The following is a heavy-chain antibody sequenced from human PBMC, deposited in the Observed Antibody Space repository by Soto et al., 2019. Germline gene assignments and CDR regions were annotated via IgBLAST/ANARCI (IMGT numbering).Heavy chain of an antibody. Sequence: QVQLVESGGGVVQPGRSLRLSCAASGFTFSSYGMHWVRQAPGKGLEWVAVISYDGSNKYYADSVKGRFTISRDNSKNTLYLQMNSLRAEDTAVYYCAKTIAAADYNWFDPWGQGTLVTVSS. D-gene: IGHD6-13*01. CDR1: GFTFSSYG. CDR3: AKTIAAADYNWFDP. J-gene: IGHJ5*02. V-gene: IGHV3-30*18. CDR2: ISYDGSNK.